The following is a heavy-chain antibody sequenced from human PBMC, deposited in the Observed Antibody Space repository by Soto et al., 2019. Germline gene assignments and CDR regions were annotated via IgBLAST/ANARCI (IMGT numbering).Heavy chain of an antibody. CDR1: GGSISSNY. CDR2: IYYSGST. Sequence: SETLSLTCTVSGGSISSNYWSWIRQPPGKGLEWIGYIYYSGSTIYNPSLKSRVTISVDTSKNQFSLELSSVTAADTAVYYCARNRGGSSWFDYLGQGTLVTVSS. D-gene: IGHD6-13*01. CDR3: ARNRGGSSWFDY. V-gene: IGHV4-59*01. J-gene: IGHJ4*02.